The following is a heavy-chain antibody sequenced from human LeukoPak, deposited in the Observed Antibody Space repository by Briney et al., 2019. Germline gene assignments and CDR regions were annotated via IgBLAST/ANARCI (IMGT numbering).Heavy chain of an antibody. J-gene: IGHJ6*02. V-gene: IGHV3-48*02. CDR1: GFTFSTYT. Sequence: PGGSLRLSCVASGFTFSTYTMNWVRQAPGKGLEWVSYISSSSSTIYYADSVKGRFTISRDNAKNSLYLQMNSLRDEDTAVYYCARDTTLNYDILTGYYVGGYGMDVWGQGTTVTVSS. CDR3: ARDTTLNYDILTGYYVGGYGMDV. CDR2: ISSSSSTI. D-gene: IGHD3-9*01.